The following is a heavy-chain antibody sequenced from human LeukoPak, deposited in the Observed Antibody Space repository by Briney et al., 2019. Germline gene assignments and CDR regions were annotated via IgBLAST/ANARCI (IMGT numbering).Heavy chain of an antibody. CDR1: GGSFSGYY. J-gene: IGHJ6*03. D-gene: IGHD3-9*01. V-gene: IGHV4-34*01. CDR2: INHSGST. CDR3: ARARWDILTGYQNHYYYYYMDV. Sequence: PSETLSLTCAVYGGSFSGYYWSWIRQPPGKGLEWIGEINHSGSTNYNPSLKSRVTISVDTSKNQFSLKLSSVTAADTAVYYCARARWDILTGYQNHYYYYYMDVWGKGTTVTVSS.